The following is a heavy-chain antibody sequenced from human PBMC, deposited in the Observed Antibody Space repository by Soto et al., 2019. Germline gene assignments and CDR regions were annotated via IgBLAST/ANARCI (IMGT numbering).Heavy chain of an antibody. CDR1: GGSISSSSYY. CDR2: IYYSGST. CDR3: ARLCGPLGYSSGWYYFDY. J-gene: IGHJ4*02. D-gene: IGHD6-13*01. V-gene: IGHV4-39*01. Sequence: SETLSLTCTVSGGSISSSSYYWGWIRQPPGKGLEWIGSIYYSGSTYYNPSLKSRVTISVDTSKNQFSLKLSSVTAADTAVYYCARLCGPLGYSSGWYYFDYWGQGTLVTVSS.